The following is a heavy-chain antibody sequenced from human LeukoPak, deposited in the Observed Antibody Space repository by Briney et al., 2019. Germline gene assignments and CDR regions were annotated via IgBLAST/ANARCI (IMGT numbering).Heavy chain of an antibody. Sequence: GASVKVSCKASGYTFTSYGISWVRQAPGQGLEWVGWISAYNGNTNYAQKLQGRVTMTTDTSTSTAYMELRSLRSDDTAVYYCARDVISSGYDPNDAFDIWGQGTMVTVSS. J-gene: IGHJ3*02. CDR1: GYTFTSYG. CDR3: ARDVISSGYDPNDAFDI. V-gene: IGHV1-18*01. CDR2: ISAYNGNT. D-gene: IGHD3-22*01.